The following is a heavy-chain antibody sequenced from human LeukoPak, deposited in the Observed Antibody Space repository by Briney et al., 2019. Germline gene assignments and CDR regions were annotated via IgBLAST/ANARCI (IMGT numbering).Heavy chain of an antibody. CDR2: INPSTGGT. CDR1: GYTFTGYY. CDR3: ARPPYSGSYSSGLAVY. J-gene: IGHJ4*02. V-gene: IGHV1-2*02. Sequence: ASVKVSYKASGYTFTGYYIHWVRQAPGQGLEWMGWINPSTGGTSYAQKFQGRVTTTRDTSISTAYMELSRLKSDDTAVYYCARPPYSGSYSSGLAVYWGQGTLVTVSS. D-gene: IGHD1-26*01.